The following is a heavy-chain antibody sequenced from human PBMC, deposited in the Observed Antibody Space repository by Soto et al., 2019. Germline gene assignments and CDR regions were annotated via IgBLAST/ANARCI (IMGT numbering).Heavy chain of an antibody. V-gene: IGHV4-30-2*01. Sequence: SETLSLTCAVSGGSISSGGYSWSWIRQPPGKGLEWIGYIYHSGSTYYNPSLKSRVTISVDRSKNQFSLKLSSVTAADTAVYYCAKGRDVTEGDVEYFQNWGQGTLVTVSS. CDR2: IYHSGST. CDR1: GGSISSGGYS. D-gene: IGHD2-21*02. CDR3: AKGRDVTEGDVEYFQN. J-gene: IGHJ1*01.